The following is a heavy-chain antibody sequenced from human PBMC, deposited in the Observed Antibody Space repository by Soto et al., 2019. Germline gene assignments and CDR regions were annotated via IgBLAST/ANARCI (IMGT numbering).Heavy chain of an antibody. Sequence: QVQLQESGPGLVKPSETLSLTCAVSGASVSRIGFHWGWIRQPPGQGLEWIGSIYDAGTTFYNPSLKSRVTISADTSKIHFSLRLTSVTAPDIAVYYCARRGSGHTFDYWGQGTLVTVSS. D-gene: IGHD3-10*01. CDR3: ARRGSGHTFDY. J-gene: IGHJ4*02. V-gene: IGHV4-39*01. CDR1: GASVSRIGFH. CDR2: IYDAGTT.